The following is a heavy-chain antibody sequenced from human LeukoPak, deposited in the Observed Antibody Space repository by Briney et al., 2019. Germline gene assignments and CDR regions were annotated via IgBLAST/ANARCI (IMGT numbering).Heavy chain of an antibody. CDR3: ARAVGGYHFDY. V-gene: IGHV4-39*07. CDR1: GGSISSSNYY. Sequence: PSETLSLTCTVSGGSISSSNYYWGWIRQPPGKGLEWIGSIYYSGSTYYNPSLKSRVTISVDTSKNQFSLKLSSVTAADTAVYYCARAVGGYHFDYWGQGTLVTGSS. D-gene: IGHD3-16*01. CDR2: IYYSGST. J-gene: IGHJ4*02.